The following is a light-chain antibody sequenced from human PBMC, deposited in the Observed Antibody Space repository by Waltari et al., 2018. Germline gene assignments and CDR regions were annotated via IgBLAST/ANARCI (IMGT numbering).Light chain of an antibody. CDR3: QHYATSPEMYT. CDR2: AAS. J-gene: IGKJ2*01. CDR1: QSASSRH. Sequence: EIELTQSPGTLSLSPGERATLSCRASQSASSRHLAWYQHGPGQAPSLLILAASTRATGIPDRFSGSGSGTDFTLTISRLEPEDFAVYYCQHYATSPEMYTFGQGTKLEIK. V-gene: IGKV3-20*01.